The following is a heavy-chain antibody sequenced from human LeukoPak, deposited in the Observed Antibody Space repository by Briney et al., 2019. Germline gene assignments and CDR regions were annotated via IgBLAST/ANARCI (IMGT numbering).Heavy chain of an antibody. V-gene: IGHV3-30*18. J-gene: IGHJ4*02. CDR2: ISYDGSNK. Sequence: GRSLRLSCAASGFTFSSYGMHWVRQAPGKGLEWVAVISYDGSNKYYAGSVKGRFTISRDNSKNTLYLQMNTLRAEDTAVYYCAKDLGAYCSGGSCYAGYWGQGTLVTVSS. CDR1: GFTFSSYG. CDR3: AKDLGAYCSGGSCYAGY. D-gene: IGHD2-15*01.